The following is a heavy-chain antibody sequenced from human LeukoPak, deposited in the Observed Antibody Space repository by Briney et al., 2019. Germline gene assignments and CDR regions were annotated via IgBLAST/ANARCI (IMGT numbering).Heavy chain of an antibody. V-gene: IGHV1-69*01. J-gene: IGHJ4*02. CDR3: ARGTRLGELSSFDY. CDR1: GGTFSSYA. D-gene: IGHD3-16*02. Sequence: SVKVSCKASGGTFSSYAISWVRQAPGQGLEWMGGIIPIFGTANYAQKFQGRVTITADESTSTAYMELSSLRSENTAVYYCARGTRLGELSSFDYWGQGTLVTVSS. CDR2: IIPIFGTA.